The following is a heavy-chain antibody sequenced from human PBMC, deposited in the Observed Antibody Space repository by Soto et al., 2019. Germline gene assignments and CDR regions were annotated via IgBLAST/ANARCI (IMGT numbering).Heavy chain of an antibody. CDR2: ISAYNGNT. CDR1: GYTFTSYG. V-gene: IGHV1-18*01. J-gene: IGHJ6*02. Sequence: ASVKVSCKASGYTFTSYGISWVRQAPGQGLEWMGWISAYNGNTNYAQKLQGRVTMTTDTSTSTAYMELRSLRSDDTAVYYCARGSDWYASGDLYGMDVWGQGTTVTISS. D-gene: IGHD3-9*01. CDR3: ARGSDWYASGDLYGMDV.